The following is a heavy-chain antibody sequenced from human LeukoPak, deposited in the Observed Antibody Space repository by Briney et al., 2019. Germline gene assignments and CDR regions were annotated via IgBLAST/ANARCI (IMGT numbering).Heavy chain of an antibody. CDR1: GFTVSTNY. J-gene: IGHJ4*02. CDR3: ARSIWFGELLDDY. D-gene: IGHD3-10*01. Sequence: GSLRLSCAASGFTVSTNYMSWVRQAPGKGLEWIGSIYYSGSTYYNPSLKSRVTISVDTSKNQFSLKLSSVTAADTAVYYCARSIWFGELLDDYWGQGTLVTVSS. V-gene: IGHV4-59*05. CDR2: IYYSGST.